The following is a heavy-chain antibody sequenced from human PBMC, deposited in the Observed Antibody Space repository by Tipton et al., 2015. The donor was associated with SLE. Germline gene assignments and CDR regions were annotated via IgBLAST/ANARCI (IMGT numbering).Heavy chain of an antibody. V-gene: IGHV3-53*01. CDR2: IYSGGST. D-gene: IGHD1-26*01. J-gene: IGHJ4*02. CDR3: AKEPVRGGSYSDY. Sequence: SLRLSCAASGFTVSSNYMSWVRQAPGKGLEWVSVIYSGGSTYYADSVKGRFTISRDNSKNTLYLQMNSLRAEDTAVYYCAKEPVRGGSYSDYWGQGTLVTVSS. CDR1: GFTVSSNY.